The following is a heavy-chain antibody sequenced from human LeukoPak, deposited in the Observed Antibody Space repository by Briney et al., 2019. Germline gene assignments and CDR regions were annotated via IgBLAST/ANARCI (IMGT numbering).Heavy chain of an antibody. Sequence: GGSLRLSCAASGFTFSNFAMSWVRQAPGKGLEWVSYISSSGSTIYYADSVKGRFTISRDNAKNSLYLQMNSLRAEDTAVYYCARDVLLWFGEVAFDIWGQGTMVTVSS. CDR1: GFTFSNFA. J-gene: IGHJ3*02. CDR2: ISSSGSTI. D-gene: IGHD3-10*01. CDR3: ARDVLLWFGEVAFDI. V-gene: IGHV3-48*03.